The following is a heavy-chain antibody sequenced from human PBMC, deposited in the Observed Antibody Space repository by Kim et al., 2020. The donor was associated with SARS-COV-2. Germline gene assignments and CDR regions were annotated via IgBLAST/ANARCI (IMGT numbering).Heavy chain of an antibody. V-gene: IGHV1-2*04. D-gene: IGHD2-2*02. J-gene: IGHJ4*02. CDR1: GYTFTGYY. CDR3: ARGPLGYCSSTSCHNWGMFDY. CDR2: INPNSGGT. Sequence: ASVKVSCKASGYTFTGYYMHWVRQAPGQGLEWMGWINPNSGGTNYAQKFQGWVTMTRDTSISTAYMELSRLRSDDTAVYYCARGPLGYCSSTSCHNWGMFDYWGQGTLVTVSS.